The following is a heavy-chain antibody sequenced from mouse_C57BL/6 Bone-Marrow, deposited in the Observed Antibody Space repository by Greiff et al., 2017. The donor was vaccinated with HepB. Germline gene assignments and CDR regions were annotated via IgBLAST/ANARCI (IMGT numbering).Heavy chain of an antibody. V-gene: IGHV1-81*01. CDR1: GYTLTSYG. CDR3: ARPITTVGGNWYFDV. D-gene: IGHD1-1*01. Sequence: QVQLQQSGAELARPGASVKLSCKASGYTLTSYGISWVKQRTGQGLEWIGEIYPRSGNTYYNEKFKGKATLTADKSSSTAYMALRSLTSEDSAVYFCARPITTVGGNWYFDVWGTGTTVTVSS. CDR2: IYPRSGNT. J-gene: IGHJ1*03.